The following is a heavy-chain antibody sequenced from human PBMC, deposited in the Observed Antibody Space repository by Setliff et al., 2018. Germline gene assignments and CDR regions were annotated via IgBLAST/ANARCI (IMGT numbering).Heavy chain of an antibody. V-gene: IGHV3-23*01. CDR1: GFTFSSYA. J-gene: IGHJ6*03. CDR3: ARSRYTSRWYEMSAMDV. D-gene: IGHD6-13*01. CDR2: ISDSGGST. Sequence: PGGSLRLSCAGSGFTFSSYAMSWVRQAPGKGLEWVSTISDSGGSTYYADAVKGRFTISRDSSKNTLYLQMNSLRPEDTAVYYCARSRYTSRWYEMSAMDVWGKGTTVTVSS.